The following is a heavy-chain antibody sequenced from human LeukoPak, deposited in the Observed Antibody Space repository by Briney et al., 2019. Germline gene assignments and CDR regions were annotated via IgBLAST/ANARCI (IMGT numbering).Heavy chain of an antibody. Sequence: GGSLRLSCAASGFTFSDYYMSWIRQAPGKGLEWVSYISSSGSTIYYADSVKGRFTISRDNAKNSLYLQMNSLRAEDTAVYYCARARNQYYYDSSGFGYWGQGTLVTVSS. CDR2: ISSSGSTI. V-gene: IGHV3-11*04. CDR3: ARARNQYYYDSSGFGY. CDR1: GFTFSDYY. J-gene: IGHJ4*02. D-gene: IGHD3-22*01.